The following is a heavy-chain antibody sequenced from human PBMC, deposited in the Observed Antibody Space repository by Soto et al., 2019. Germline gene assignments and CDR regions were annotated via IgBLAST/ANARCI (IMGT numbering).Heavy chain of an antibody. CDR3: AHIDPEIVTVGGHGGFDY. Sequence: QITLKESGPTLVRPPQTLTLTCTFSGFSLTSGVGVGWIRQPPGKALEWLALIYWDDDKRYSPSLKNRLTITKDTSNNHVVLTMTTVGPVDTATYSCAHIDPEIVTVGGHGGFDYWGPGTLVTVSS. D-gene: IGHD5-12*01. J-gene: IGHJ4*02. V-gene: IGHV2-5*02. CDR2: IYWDDDK. CDR1: GFSLTSGVG.